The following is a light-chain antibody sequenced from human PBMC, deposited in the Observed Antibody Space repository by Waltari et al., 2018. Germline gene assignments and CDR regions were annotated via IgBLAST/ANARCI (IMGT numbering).Light chain of an antibody. V-gene: IGLV2-11*01. CDR2: DVS. Sequence: QSALPQPRSVSGSPGQSVTISCTGTSSDVGGYNYVPWYQQHPGKAPKLMIYDVSKRPSGVPDRFSGSKSGNTASLTISGLQAEDEADYYCCSYAGSYTWVFGGGTKLTVL. CDR1: SSDVGGYNY. CDR3: CSYAGSYTWV. J-gene: IGLJ3*02.